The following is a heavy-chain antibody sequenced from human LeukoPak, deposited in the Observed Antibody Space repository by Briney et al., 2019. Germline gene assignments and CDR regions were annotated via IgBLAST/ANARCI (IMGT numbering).Heavy chain of an antibody. CDR3: ARVRAVRIAARPENAFDY. Sequence: SETLSLTCAVYGGSFSGYYWSWIRQPPGKGLEWIGEINHSGSTNYNPSLKSRVTISVDTSKNQFSLKLSSVTAADTAVYYCARVRAVRIAARPENAFDYWGQGTLVTVSS. CDR2: INHSGST. V-gene: IGHV4-34*01. J-gene: IGHJ4*02. D-gene: IGHD6-6*01. CDR1: GGSFSGYY.